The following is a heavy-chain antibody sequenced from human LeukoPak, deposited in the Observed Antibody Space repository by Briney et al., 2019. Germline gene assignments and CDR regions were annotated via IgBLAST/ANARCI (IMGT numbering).Heavy chain of an antibody. Sequence: SETLSLTCTVSGGSISSYYWSWIRQPPGKGLEWIGYIYYSGSTNYNPSLKSRVTISVDTSKNQFSLKLSSVTAADTAVYYCARVLEPYYDFWSGYYYDAFDIWGQGTMVTVSS. D-gene: IGHD3-3*01. CDR3: ARVLEPYYDFWSGYYYDAFDI. J-gene: IGHJ3*02. CDR1: GGSISSYY. V-gene: IGHV4-59*12. CDR2: IYYSGST.